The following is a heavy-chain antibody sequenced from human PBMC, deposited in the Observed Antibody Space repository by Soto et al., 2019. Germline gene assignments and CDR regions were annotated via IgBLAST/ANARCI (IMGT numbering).Heavy chain of an antibody. V-gene: IGHV3-23*01. CDR2: VSGGSGTT. Sequence: EVQLLESGGGLVQPGWSLRLSCAVSGFRYSTYGVTWVRQAPGKGLEWVSGVSGGSGTTHYKDSVRGRFTVTGDNSKNTVYLEMNSLRLEDTAVYYGTRWHGYADYWGQGTQVTVSS. D-gene: IGHD5-12*01. CDR3: TRWHGYADY. CDR1: GFRYSTYG. J-gene: IGHJ4*02.